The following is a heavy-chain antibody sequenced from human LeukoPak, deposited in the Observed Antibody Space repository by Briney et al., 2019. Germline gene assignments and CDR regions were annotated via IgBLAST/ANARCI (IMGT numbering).Heavy chain of an antibody. Sequence: GTLCLSCAASGFTISSYSMNWVRQAPAKGLEWVSSISSSSSYIYYDDSVKGRFTISRDNAKNTLYLQMNSLRAAATAVYYCARQKGYYYYYMGVWGKGTTVTISS. CDR3: ARQKGYYYYYMGV. CDR1: GFTISSYS. CDR2: ISSSSSYI. V-gene: IGHV3-21*01. J-gene: IGHJ6*03.